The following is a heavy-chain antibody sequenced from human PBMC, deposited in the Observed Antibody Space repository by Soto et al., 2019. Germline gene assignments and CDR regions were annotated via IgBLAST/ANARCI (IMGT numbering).Heavy chain of an antibody. V-gene: IGHV3-7*01. D-gene: IGHD2-15*01. CDR3: VRDADYSDGGLWYDGYDL. J-gene: IGHJ3*01. CDR1: GFTLSRFW. Sequence: GGSLRLSCAASGFTLSRFWMNWVRQAPGKGLEWVANIKFDGSKRSYVDSVKGRFTISRDNAGNSLHLQMDSLRAEDTAVYFCVRDADYSDGGLWYDGYDLWGQGTMVTVSS. CDR2: IKFDGSKR.